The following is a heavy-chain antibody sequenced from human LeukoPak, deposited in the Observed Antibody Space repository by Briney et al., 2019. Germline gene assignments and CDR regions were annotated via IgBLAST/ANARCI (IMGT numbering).Heavy chain of an antibody. CDR3: AFADFWSGYCYESRDY. D-gene: IGHD3-3*01. CDR1: GGTFSSYA. J-gene: IGHJ4*02. CDR2: IIPIFGTA. V-gene: IGHV1-69*05. Sequence: SVKVSCKASGGTFSSYAISWVRQAPGQGLEWMGGIIPIFGTANYAQKFQGRVTITTDESTSTAYMELSSLRSEDTAVYYCAFADFWSGYCYESRDYWGQGTLVTVSS.